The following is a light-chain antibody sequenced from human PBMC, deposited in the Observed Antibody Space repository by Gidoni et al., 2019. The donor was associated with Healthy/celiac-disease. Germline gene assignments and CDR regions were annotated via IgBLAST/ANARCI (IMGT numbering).Light chain of an antibody. Sequence: IQMTQSPSSLSASVGDRVTITCRASQSISSYLNWYQQKPGKAPKLLIYAASSLQSGVPSRFSGSGSGTDFTLTISRLQPEDFATYYCQQSYSTPRFXPXTKVDIK. V-gene: IGKV1-39*01. J-gene: IGKJ3*01. CDR2: AAS. CDR3: QQSYSTPR. CDR1: QSISSY.